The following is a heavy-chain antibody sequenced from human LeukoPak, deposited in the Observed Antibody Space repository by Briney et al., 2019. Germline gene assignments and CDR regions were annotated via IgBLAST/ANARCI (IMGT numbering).Heavy chain of an antibody. Sequence: ASVKVSCKTSGYSFTRYAIAWVRQAPGQALEWMGWISTYDRTTKYPQNVQGRVTVTTDTSTTTAYMELSSLTSDDTAVYFCARDPSNSVGRKVHFDYWGQGTLVTVSS. D-gene: IGHD1-14*01. J-gene: IGHJ4*02. CDR1: GYSFTRYA. V-gene: IGHV1-18*01. CDR2: ISTYDRTT. CDR3: ARDPSNSVGRKVHFDY.